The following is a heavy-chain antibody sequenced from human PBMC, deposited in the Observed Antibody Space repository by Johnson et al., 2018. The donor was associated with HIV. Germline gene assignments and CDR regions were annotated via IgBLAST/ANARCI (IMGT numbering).Heavy chain of an antibody. D-gene: IGHD1-1*01. J-gene: IGHJ3*02. Sequence: QVQLVESGGGVVQPGRSLRLSCVVSGFTFSSYPMHWVRQAPGKGLEWVAIISYDGNNKYYADSVKGRFTISRDNSKNTLYLQMNSLRAEDTAVYYCATSTASDALDIWGQGTMVTVSS. CDR3: ATSTASDALDI. V-gene: IGHV3-30*04. CDR1: GFTFSSYP. CDR2: ISYDGNNK.